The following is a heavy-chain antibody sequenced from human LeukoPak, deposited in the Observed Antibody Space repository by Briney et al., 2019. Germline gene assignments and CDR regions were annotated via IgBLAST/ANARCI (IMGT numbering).Heavy chain of an antibody. CDR2: IYYSGST. J-gene: IGHJ4*02. D-gene: IGHD2-21*02. Sequence: PSETLSLTCTVSGGSISSSSYYWGWIRQPPGKRLEWIGSIYYSGSTYYNPSLKSRVTISVDTSKNQFSLKLSSVTAADTAVYYCARRGYCGGDCPYYFDYWGQGALVTVSS. CDR1: GGSISSSSYY. V-gene: IGHV4-39*01. CDR3: ARRGYCGGDCPYYFDY.